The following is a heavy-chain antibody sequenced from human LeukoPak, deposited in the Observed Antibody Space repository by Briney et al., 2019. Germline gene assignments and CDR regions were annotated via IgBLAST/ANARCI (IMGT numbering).Heavy chain of an antibody. CDR1: GFTFSSYA. D-gene: IGHD3-22*01. V-gene: IGHV3-30-3*01. CDR3: ARTALGSGYYLTFDY. CDR2: ISYDGSNK. Sequence: GGSLRLSCAASGFTFSSYAMHWVRQAPGKGLEWVAVISYDGSNKYYADSVKGRFTISRDNAKNSLYLQMNSLRAEDTAVFYCARTALGSGYYLTFDYWGQGTLVTVSS. J-gene: IGHJ4*02.